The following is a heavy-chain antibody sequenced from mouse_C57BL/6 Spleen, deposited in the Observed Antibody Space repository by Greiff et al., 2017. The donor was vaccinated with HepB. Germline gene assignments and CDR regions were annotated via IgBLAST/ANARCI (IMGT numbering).Heavy chain of an antibody. Sequence: QVQLQQPGAELVRPGSSVKLSCKASGYTFTSYWMDWVKQRPGQGLEWIGNIYPSDSETHYNQKFKDKATLTVDKSSSTAYMQLSSLTSEDSAVYYCARSVGYYGSSSFDYWGQGTTLTVSS. CDR1: GYTFTSYW. V-gene: IGHV1-61*01. D-gene: IGHD1-1*01. CDR3: ARSVGYYGSSSFDY. CDR2: IYPSDSET. J-gene: IGHJ2*01.